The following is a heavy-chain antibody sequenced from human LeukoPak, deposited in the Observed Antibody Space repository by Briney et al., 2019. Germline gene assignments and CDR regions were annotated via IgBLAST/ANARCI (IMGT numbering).Heavy chain of an antibody. D-gene: IGHD6-19*01. CDR1: GFTFSSYT. CDR2: ITSGGVNT. Sequence: GGSLRLSCAASGFTFSSYTMNWVRQAPGKGLEWVSSITSGGVNTYYATSVKGRFTISRDNAKNSLFLQMNSLRAEDTAVYYCTRYGNGEWLAHYAFDVWGQGTMVTVSS. J-gene: IGHJ3*01. V-gene: IGHV3-21*01. CDR3: TRYGNGEWLAHYAFDV.